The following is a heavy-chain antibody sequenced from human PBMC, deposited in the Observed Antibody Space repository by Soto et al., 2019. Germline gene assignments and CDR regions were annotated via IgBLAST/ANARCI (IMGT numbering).Heavy chain of an antibody. CDR3: ARDRRVDKMGLDT. V-gene: IGHV4-4*02. CDR1: GGSISSSNW. D-gene: IGHD5-12*01. Sequence: AETLSLTCAVSGGSISSSNWWSWVRQPPGKGLEWIGEIYHSGSTNYNPSLKSRVTISVDKSKNQFSLKLSSVTAADTAVYYCARDRRVDKMGLDTWGQGTLVNVS. CDR2: IYHSGST. J-gene: IGHJ5*02.